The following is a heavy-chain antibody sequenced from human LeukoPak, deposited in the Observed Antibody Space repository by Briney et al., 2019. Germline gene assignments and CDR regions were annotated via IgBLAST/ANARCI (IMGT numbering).Heavy chain of an antibody. D-gene: IGHD6-13*01. J-gene: IGHJ4*02. CDR3: AKDRDSSWYSGCFDY. V-gene: IGHV3-30*18. CDR1: GFTFTSYG. CDR2: ISYDGTYK. Sequence: GRFLRLSCAASGFTFTSYGMHWVRQAPGKGLEWVAVISYDGTYKYYAGSVKGRFTISRDDSKNTLYLQMNSLRAEDTAVYYCAKDRDSSWYSGCFDYWGQGTLVTVSS.